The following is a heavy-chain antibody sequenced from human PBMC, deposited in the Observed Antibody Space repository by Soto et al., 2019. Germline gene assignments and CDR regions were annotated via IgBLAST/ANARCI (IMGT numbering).Heavy chain of an antibody. CDR1: GGSISSSNW. V-gene: IGHV4-4*02. CDR2: IYHSGST. D-gene: IGHD3-3*01. Sequence: SETLSLTCAVSGGSISSSNWWSWVRQPPGKGLEWIGEIYHSGSTNYNPSLKSRVTISVDKSKNQFSPKLSSVTAADTAVYYCARDKVSTIFGVVTQRNWFDPWGQGTLVTVSS. CDR3: ARDKVSTIFGVVTQRNWFDP. J-gene: IGHJ5*02.